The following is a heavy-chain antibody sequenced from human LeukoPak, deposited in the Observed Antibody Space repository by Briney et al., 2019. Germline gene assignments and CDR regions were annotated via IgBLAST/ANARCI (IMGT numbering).Heavy chain of an antibody. J-gene: IGHJ5*02. V-gene: IGHV1-8*01. CDR1: GYTFTSYD. Sequence: GAPVKVSCKTSGYTFTSYDINWVRQATGQGLEWMGWMNPNSGNTGYAQKFQGRVTITRNPSKSTAYMQLSSLRSEDTAVYYCARGYVGATEYCFDPWGQGTLVTVSS. D-gene: IGHD1-26*01. CDR3: ARGYVGATEYCFDP. CDR2: MNPNSGNT.